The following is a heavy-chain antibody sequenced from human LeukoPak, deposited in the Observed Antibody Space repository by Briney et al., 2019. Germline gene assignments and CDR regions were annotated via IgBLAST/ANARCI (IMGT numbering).Heavy chain of an antibody. Sequence: RASVKVSCKASGYTFTSYAMHWVRQAPGQRLEWMGWINAGNGNTKYSQKFQGRVTITRDTSASTAYMELRSLRSDDTAVYYCARGRRYCSGGSCYTLYYYYGMDVWGQGTTVTVSS. CDR1: GYTFTSYA. V-gene: IGHV1-3*01. J-gene: IGHJ6*02. CDR2: INAGNGNT. D-gene: IGHD2-15*01. CDR3: ARGRRYCSGGSCYTLYYYYGMDV.